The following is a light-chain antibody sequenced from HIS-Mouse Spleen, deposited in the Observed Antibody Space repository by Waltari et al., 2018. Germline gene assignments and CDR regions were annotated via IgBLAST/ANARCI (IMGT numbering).Light chain of an antibody. CDR3: QQYGSSPPWT. CDR1: QSVSSSY. CDR2: GAS. V-gene: IGKV3-20*01. Sequence: EIVLTQSPGTLSLSPGESATLSFRASQSVSSSYLAWYQQKPGQAPRLLIYGASSRATGIPDRFSGSGSGTDFTLTISRLEPEDFAVYYCQQYGSSPPWTFGQGTKVEIK. J-gene: IGKJ1*01.